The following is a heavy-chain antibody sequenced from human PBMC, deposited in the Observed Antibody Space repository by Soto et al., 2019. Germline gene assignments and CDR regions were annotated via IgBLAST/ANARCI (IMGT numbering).Heavy chain of an antibody. J-gene: IGHJ4*02. CDR2: INPSGGST. CDR3: TRDYSGFID. D-gene: IGHD5-12*01. V-gene: IGHV1-46*01. CDR1: GYTFTSYY. Sequence: EASVKVSCKASGYTFTSYYMHWVRQAPGQGLEWMGIINPSGGSTNYAQKFQGRVTMTTDTSTSTIYMELSSLRSEDTAVYYCTRDYSGFIDWGQGTLVTVSS.